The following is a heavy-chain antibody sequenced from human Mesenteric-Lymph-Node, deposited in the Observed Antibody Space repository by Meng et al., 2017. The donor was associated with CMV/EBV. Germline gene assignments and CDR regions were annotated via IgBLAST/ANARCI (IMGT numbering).Heavy chain of an antibody. Sequence: GESLKISCAASGFTFSSYEMNWVRQAAGKGLEWVSYISSSGSTIYYADSVKGRFTISRDNAKNSLYLQMNSLRAEDTAVYYCARGQMYYDFWSGTQNWFDPWGQETLVTVSS. CDR2: ISSSGSTI. CDR1: GFTFSSYE. CDR3: ARGQMYYDFWSGTQNWFDP. V-gene: IGHV3-48*03. D-gene: IGHD3-3*01. J-gene: IGHJ5*02.